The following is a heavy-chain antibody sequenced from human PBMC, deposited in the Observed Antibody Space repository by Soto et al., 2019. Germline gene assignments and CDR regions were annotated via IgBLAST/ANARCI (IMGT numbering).Heavy chain of an antibody. D-gene: IGHD3-16*02. J-gene: IGHJ3*02. CDR2: INPNSGGT. V-gene: IGHV1-2*04. CDR3: ARDRMYYDYVWGSYRYTGDAFDI. Sequence: ASVKISCKASGYTVTVYDMHWVRQAPGQGLEWMGWINPNSGGTNYAQKFQGWVTMTRDTSISTAYMELSRLRSDDTAVYYCARDRMYYDYVWGSYRYTGDAFDIWGQGTMVTVS. CDR1: GYTVTVYD.